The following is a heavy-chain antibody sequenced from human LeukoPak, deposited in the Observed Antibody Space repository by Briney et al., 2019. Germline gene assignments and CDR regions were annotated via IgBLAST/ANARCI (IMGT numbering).Heavy chain of an antibody. J-gene: IGHJ4*02. D-gene: IGHD1-26*01. V-gene: IGHV4-39*07. CDR2: IYDSGST. CDR1: GGSIRSSYYY. CDR3: ARSDATSAHEPAY. Sequence: PSETLSLTCTVSGGSIRSSYYYWGWIRQPPGKGLEWIGSIYDSGSTYYNPSLKSRVTISVDTSKNQFSLKLSSVTAADTAVYYCARSDATSAHEPAYWGQGTLVTVSS.